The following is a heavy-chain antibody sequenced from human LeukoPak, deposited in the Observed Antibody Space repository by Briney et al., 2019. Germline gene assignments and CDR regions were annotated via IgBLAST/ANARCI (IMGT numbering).Heavy chain of an antibody. CDR1: GFTFGSSG. V-gene: IGHV3-33*01. CDR2: IWYDGSNK. J-gene: IGHJ4*02. CDR3: ARDPSAGGGNYLEN. Sequence: PGGSLRLSCAASGFTFGSSGMHWVRQAPGKGPEWVAVIWYDGSNKYYAHSVKGRFTTSRDNSKNTLYLQMNSLRAEDTALYYCARDPSAGGGNYLENWGQGTLVTVSS. D-gene: IGHD4-23*01.